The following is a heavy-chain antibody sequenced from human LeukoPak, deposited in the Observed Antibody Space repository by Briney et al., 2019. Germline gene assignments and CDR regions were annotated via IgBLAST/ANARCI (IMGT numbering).Heavy chain of an antibody. CDR2: INPNSGGT. V-gene: IGHV1-2*02. CDR1: GYTFTGFY. D-gene: IGHD3-10*01. Sequence: ASVKVSCKASGYTFTGFYMHWVRQAPGQGLEWMGWINPNSGGTNYAQKFQGRVTMTRDTSINTAYMELSSLRSDDTAVYYCAREEVSVISDTCCSGLGYWGQGTLVTVSS. J-gene: IGHJ4*02. CDR3: AREEVSVISDTCCSGLGY.